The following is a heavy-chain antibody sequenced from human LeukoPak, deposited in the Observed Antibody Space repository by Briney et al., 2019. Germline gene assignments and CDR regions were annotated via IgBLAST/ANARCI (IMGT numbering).Heavy chain of an antibody. Sequence: KPSETLSLTCAVYGGSFSGYYWSWIRQPPGKGLEWIGEINHSGSTNYNPSLKSRVTISVDKSKNQFSLKLSSVTAADTAVYYCARESGYSGPFDNWGQGTLVTVSS. V-gene: IGHV4-34*01. D-gene: IGHD5-12*01. CDR1: GGSFSGYY. J-gene: IGHJ4*02. CDR3: ARESGYSGPFDN. CDR2: INHSGST.